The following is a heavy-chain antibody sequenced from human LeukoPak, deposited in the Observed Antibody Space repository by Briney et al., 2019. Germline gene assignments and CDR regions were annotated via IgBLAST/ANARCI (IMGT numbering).Heavy chain of an antibody. Sequence: SETLSLTCTVSGGSISNNYWSWIRQSPGKGLGWIGYIYSSGSTDYNPPLKSRVTLSVDTSRDQFSLKLNSMTAADTAVYYCARHGLKLVGASTIYFDNWGPRILVTVSS. V-gene: IGHV4-59*08. D-gene: IGHD1-26*01. CDR3: ARHGLKLVGASTIYFDN. CDR1: GGSISNNY. CDR2: IYSSGST. J-gene: IGHJ4*02.